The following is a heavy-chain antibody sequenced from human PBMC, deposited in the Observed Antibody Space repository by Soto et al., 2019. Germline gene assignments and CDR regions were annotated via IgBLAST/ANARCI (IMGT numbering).Heavy chain of an antibody. CDR2: IKPDGSET. V-gene: IGHV3-7*01. CDR3: ARDTYYYGMDV. CDR1: GFTFRSYW. Sequence: GGSMRLSCGASGFTFRSYWMSWVRQAPGKGLEFLANIKPDGSETYYVESVKGRFTISRDNAKNSLSLQMNSLRAEDTAVYYCARDTYYYGMDVWGQGTTVTVSS. J-gene: IGHJ6*02.